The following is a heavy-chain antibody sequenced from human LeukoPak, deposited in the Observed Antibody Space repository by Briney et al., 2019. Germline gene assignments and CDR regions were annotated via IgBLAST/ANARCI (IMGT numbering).Heavy chain of an antibody. CDR1: GFTFSSYA. CDR3: AKSPGGTVTPNWFDP. J-gene: IGHJ5*02. V-gene: IGHV3-23*01. Sequence: PSGGSLRLSCAASGFTFSSYAMSWVRQAPGKGLEWVSAISGSGGSTYYADSVKGRFTISRDNSKNTLYLQMNSLRAEDTAAYYCAKSPGGTVTPNWFDPWGQGTLVTVSS. CDR2: ISGSGGST. D-gene: IGHD4-17*01.